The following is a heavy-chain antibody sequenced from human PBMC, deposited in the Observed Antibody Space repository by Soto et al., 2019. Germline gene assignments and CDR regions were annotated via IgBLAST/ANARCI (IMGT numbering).Heavy chain of an antibody. CDR1: GFAFSSSW. J-gene: IGHJ6*02. Sequence: PGGSLRLSCAASGFAFSSSWMSWVRQAPGKGLEWVANIKEDGSEKDYVDPVKGRFTITRDNAKNSLYLQMNNLRAEDTAVYFCTRKRFGMDVWSQGTTVTVS. CDR3: TRKRFGMDV. CDR2: IKEDGSEK. V-gene: IGHV3-7*03.